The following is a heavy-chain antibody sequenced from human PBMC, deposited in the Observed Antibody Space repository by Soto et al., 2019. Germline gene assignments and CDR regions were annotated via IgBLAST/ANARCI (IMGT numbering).Heavy chain of an antibody. V-gene: IGHV4-31*03. CDR2: IYYSGST. J-gene: IGHJ5*02. CDR1: GGSISSGGYY. CDR3: ARKRSQGCYAVSPNWFAP. D-gene: IGHD1-26*01. Sequence: SETLSLTCTVSGGSISSGGYYWSWIRQHPGKGLEWIGYIYYSGSTYYNPSLKSRVTISVDTSKNQFSLKLSSVTAADTAVYYCARKRSQGCYAVSPNWFAPWGQGTLVTVSA.